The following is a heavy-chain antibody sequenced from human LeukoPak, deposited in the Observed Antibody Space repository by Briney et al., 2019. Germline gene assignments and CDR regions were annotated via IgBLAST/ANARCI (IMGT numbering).Heavy chain of an antibody. V-gene: IGHV3-15*01. CDR3: TTDLVLWQQLARDY. CDR1: GFTFSNAW. CDR2: IKSKTDGGTT. Sequence: GGSLRLSCAASGFTFSNAWMSWVRQAPGKGLEWVGRIKSKTDGGTTDYAAPVKGRFTISRDDSKNTLYLQMNSLKTEDTAVYYCTTDLVLWQQLARDYWGQGTLVTVSS. J-gene: IGHJ4*02. D-gene: IGHD6-13*01.